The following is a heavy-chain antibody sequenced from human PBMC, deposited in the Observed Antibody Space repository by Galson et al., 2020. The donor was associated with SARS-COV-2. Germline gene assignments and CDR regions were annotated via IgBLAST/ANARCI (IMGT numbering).Heavy chain of an antibody. V-gene: IGHV3-11*06. J-gene: IGHJ5*01. CDR3: ARVLGGAYFNNWFDS. CDR1: GLTLTDYY. D-gene: IGHD2-21*01. Sequence: TGGSLRLSCVASGLTLTDYYMTWIRQTPGKGLEWVSYISASSSNTNYADSVKGRFTISRNNARNSLYLEMNSLRVEDTAVYYCARVLGGAYFNNWFDSWGQGALVTVSS. CDR2: ISASSSNT.